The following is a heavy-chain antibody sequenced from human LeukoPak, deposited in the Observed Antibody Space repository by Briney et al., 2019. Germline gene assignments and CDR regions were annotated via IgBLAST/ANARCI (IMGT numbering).Heavy chain of an antibody. CDR2: ISYDGSNK. Sequence: PGRSLRLSCAASEFTFSSYGMHWVRQAPGKGLEWVAVISYDGSNKYYADSVKGRFTISRDNSKNTLYLQMNSLRAEDTAVYYCAKDKGDLRGYWGQGTLVTVSS. D-gene: IGHD3-16*01. CDR3: AKDKGDLRGY. J-gene: IGHJ4*02. V-gene: IGHV3-30*18. CDR1: EFTFSSYG.